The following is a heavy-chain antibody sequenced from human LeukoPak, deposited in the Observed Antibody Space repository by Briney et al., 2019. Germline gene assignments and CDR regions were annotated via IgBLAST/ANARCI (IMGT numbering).Heavy chain of an antibody. CDR2: IYYSGST. CDR3: ARLSAAGPYTLDY. J-gene: IGHJ4*02. CDR1: GGSISSGGYY. D-gene: IGHD6-13*01. V-gene: IGHV4-31*03. Sequence: PSETLSLTCTVSGGSISSGGYYWSWIRQHPGKGLEWIGYIYYSGSTYYNPSLKSRVSISVGTSKNQFSLNLGSVTAADTAVYYCARLSAAGPYTLDYWGQGTLVTVSS.